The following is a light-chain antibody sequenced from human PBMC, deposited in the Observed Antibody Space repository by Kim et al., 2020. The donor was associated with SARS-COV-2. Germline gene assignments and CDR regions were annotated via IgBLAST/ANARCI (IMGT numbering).Light chain of an antibody. CDR3: QQYGSSPWT. CDR1: QSVGSNS. CDR2: GAS. Sequence: EVVLTQSPGTLSLSPGERATLSCRASQSVGSNSLAWYQQKPGQAPGLLISGASSRVTGIPDRFSGSGSATDFTLTISRLEPEDFAVYYCQQYGSSPWTFSQGTKVDIK. J-gene: IGKJ1*01. V-gene: IGKV3-20*01.